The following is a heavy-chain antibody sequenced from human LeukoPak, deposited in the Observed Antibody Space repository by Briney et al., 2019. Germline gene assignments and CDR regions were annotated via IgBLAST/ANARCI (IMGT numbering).Heavy chain of an antibody. CDR3: AKAGPVVRGFIGYY. D-gene: IGHD3-10*01. V-gene: IGHV3-23*01. J-gene: IGHJ4*02. CDR2: ISGGGDTT. Sequence: GGSLRLSCAASGFTFSSYAMSWVRQAPGKGLEWVSAISGGGDTTHYADSVKGRFTISRENSKKTLYLQLNSLRAEDTAIYYCAKAGPVVRGFIGYYWGQGTLVTVSS. CDR1: GFTFSSYA.